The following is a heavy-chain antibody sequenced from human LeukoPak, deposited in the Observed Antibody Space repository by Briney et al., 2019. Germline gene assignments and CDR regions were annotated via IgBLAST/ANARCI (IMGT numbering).Heavy chain of an antibody. V-gene: IGHV3-11*01. J-gene: IGHJ5*02. CDR3: ARDEGYCTNGVPMPCYNWFDP. CDR2: ISSSGSTI. D-gene: IGHD2-8*01. CDR1: GFTFSDYY. Sequence: GGSLRLSCAASGFTFSDYYISWIRQAPGKGLEWVSYISSSGSTIYYADSVKGRFTISRDNAKNSLYLQMNSLRAEDTAVYYCARDEGYCTNGVPMPCYNWFDPWGRGTLVTVSS.